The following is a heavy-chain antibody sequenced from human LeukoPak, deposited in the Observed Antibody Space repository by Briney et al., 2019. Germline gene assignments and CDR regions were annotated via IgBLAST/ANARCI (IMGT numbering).Heavy chain of an antibody. CDR2: TSGSGGST. J-gene: IGHJ3*02. CDR3: AKAGQLLVRGAFDI. D-gene: IGHD6-13*01. V-gene: IGHV3-23*01. Sequence: QPGGSLILSCAASGFTYSRYGMSSVRQAPGKGLEWVSATSGSGGSTYYADSVKSRFTISRDNSKNTLYLQMNSLRAEDTAVYYCAKAGQLLVRGAFDIWGQGTMVTVSS. CDR1: GFTYSRYG.